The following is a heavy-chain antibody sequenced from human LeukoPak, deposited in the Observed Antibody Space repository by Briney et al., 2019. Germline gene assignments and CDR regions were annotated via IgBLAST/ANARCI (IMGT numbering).Heavy chain of an antibody. CDR1: GFTFSSYA. CDR2: ISGSGGST. V-gene: IGHV3-23*01. CDR3: ARAKVAAAGISWKVDYYGMDV. D-gene: IGHD6-13*01. Sequence: GGSLRLSCAASGFTFSSYAMSWVRQAPGKGLEWVSAISGSGGSTYYADSVKGRFTISRDNAKNSLYLQMNSLRAEDTAVYYCARAKVAAAGISWKVDYYGMDVWGQGTTVTVSS. J-gene: IGHJ6*02.